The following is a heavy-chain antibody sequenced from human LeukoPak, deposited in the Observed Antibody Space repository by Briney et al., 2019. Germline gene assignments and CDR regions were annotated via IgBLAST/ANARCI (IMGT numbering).Heavy chain of an antibody. CDR2: ISAYNGNT. Sequence: ASVKVSCKASGYTFTNYGISWVRQAPGQGLEWMGWISAYNGNTNYAQKLQGRVTMTTDTSTSTAYMELRSLRSDDTAVYYCASGIRSGSYTDAFDIWGQGTMVTVSS. D-gene: IGHD1-26*01. J-gene: IGHJ3*02. V-gene: IGHV1-18*01. CDR3: ASGIRSGSYTDAFDI. CDR1: GYTFTNYG.